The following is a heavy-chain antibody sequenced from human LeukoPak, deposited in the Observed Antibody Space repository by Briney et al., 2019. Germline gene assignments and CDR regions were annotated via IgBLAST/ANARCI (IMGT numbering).Heavy chain of an antibody. V-gene: IGHV3-23*01. D-gene: IGHD1-26*01. CDR2: VSGSGGST. CDR1: GFSFDNFA. J-gene: IGHJ4*02. Sequence: PGGSLRLSCVASGFSFDNFALTWVRQAPGKGLEWVSAVSGSGGSTYYADSVKGRFTIYRDNSKNTLYLQMNSLRVEDTAIYYCAKVDSGNYYYFDNWGQGTLVTVSS. CDR3: AKVDSGNYYYFDN.